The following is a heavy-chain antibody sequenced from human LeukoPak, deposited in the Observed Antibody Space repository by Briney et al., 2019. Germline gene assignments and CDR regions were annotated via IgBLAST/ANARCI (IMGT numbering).Heavy chain of an antibody. CDR1: GGSISSSSYY. D-gene: IGHD3-22*01. Sequence: SETLSLTCTVSGGSISSSSYYWGWIRQPPGKGLEWIGSIYYSGSTYYNPSLKSRVTISVDTSKNQFSLKLSSVTAADTAVYYCARAQGYYDSSGYWSPRAYYFDYWGQGTLVTVSS. J-gene: IGHJ4*02. CDR3: ARAQGYYDSSGYWSPRAYYFDY. CDR2: IYYSGST. V-gene: IGHV4-39*01.